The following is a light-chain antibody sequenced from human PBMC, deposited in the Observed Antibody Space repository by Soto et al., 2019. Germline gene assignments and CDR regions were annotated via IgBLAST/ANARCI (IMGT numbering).Light chain of an antibody. V-gene: IGKV3-20*01. CDR1: QSISSTY. CDR3: QQYGSSRWT. Sequence: ETASTQCPGTLSFPPGETATLSRSASQSISSTYLAWYQQKPGQAPRLLIYGASSRATGIPDRFSGSGSGTEFTLTISRLEPEDFAVFYCQQYGSSRWTFGQGTKV. CDR2: GAS. J-gene: IGKJ1*01.